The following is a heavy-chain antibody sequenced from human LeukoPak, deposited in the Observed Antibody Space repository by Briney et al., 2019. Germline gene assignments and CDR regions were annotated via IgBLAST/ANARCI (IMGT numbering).Heavy chain of an antibody. Sequence: GGSLRLSCAASGFTFSSYWMHWVRQAPGKGLVWVSRINSDGSSTSYADSVKGRFTISRDNSKNTLYLQMNSLRAEDTAVYYCAKGGYYYDSSGYLFHYWGQGTLVTVSS. CDR3: AKGGYYYDSSGYLFHY. CDR1: GFTFSSYW. D-gene: IGHD3-22*01. CDR2: INSDGSST. V-gene: IGHV3-74*01. J-gene: IGHJ4*02.